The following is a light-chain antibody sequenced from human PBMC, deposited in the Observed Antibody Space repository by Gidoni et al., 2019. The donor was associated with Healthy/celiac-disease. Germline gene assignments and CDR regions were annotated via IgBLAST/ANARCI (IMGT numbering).Light chain of an antibody. CDR1: QSVSSSY. V-gene: IGKV3D-20*01. Sequence: EIVLTQSPATLSLSPGERATLSCGASQSVSSSYLAWYQQKPGIPDRFSGSGSGTDFTLTISRLEPEDFAVYYCQQYGSSPITFRQWTRLEIK. J-gene: IGKJ5*01. CDR3: QQYGSSPIT.